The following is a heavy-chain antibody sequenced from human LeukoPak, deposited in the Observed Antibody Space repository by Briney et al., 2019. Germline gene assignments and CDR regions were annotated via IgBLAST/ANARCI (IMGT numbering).Heavy chain of an antibody. D-gene: IGHD1-26*01. CDR3: ARGIAWELLALGYYYYMDV. J-gene: IGHJ6*03. CDR1: RYTFTSYD. CDR2: MNPNSGNT. V-gene: IGHV1-8*03. Sequence: ASVKVSCKASRYTFTSYDINWVRQATGQGLEWMGWMNPNSGNTGYAQKFQGRVTITRNTSISTAYMELSSLRSEDTAVYYCARGIAWELLALGYYYYMDVWGKGTTVTVSS.